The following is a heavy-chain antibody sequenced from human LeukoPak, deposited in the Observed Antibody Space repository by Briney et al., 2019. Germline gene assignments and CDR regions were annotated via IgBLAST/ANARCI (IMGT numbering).Heavy chain of an antibody. Sequence: SETLSLTCAVYGGSFSGYYWSWIRQPPGKGLEWIGEINHSGSTNYNPSLKSRVTKSVDTSKNQFSLKLSSVTAADTAVYYCARGRAPNWFDPWGQGTLVTVSS. CDR1: GGSFSGYY. V-gene: IGHV4-34*01. J-gene: IGHJ5*02. CDR3: ARGRAPNWFDP. CDR2: INHSGST.